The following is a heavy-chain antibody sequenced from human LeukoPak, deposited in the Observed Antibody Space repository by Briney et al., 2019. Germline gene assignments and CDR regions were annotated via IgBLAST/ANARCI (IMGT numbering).Heavy chain of an antibody. Sequence: ASVKVSCKVSGYTLTELSMHWVRQAPGQGLEWMGIINPSGGSTSYAQKFQGRVTMTRDTSTSTVYMELSSLRSEDTAVYYCARAPYMITIFGVGDRYYYMDVWGKGTTVTVSS. CDR2: INPSGGST. V-gene: IGHV1-46*01. CDR3: ARAPYMITIFGVGDRYYYMDV. D-gene: IGHD3-3*01. CDR1: GYTLTELS. J-gene: IGHJ6*03.